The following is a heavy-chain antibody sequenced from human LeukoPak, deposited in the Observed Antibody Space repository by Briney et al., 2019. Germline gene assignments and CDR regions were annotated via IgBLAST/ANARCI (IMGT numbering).Heavy chain of an antibody. CDR3: AREQLVQYYYGMDV. Sequence: ASVTVSCKASGYIFTSYVLHWVRQAPGQRLEWMGWINAGNGNTKYSQKFQGRVTITRDTSASTAYMELSSLRSEDTAVYYCAREQLVQYYYGMDVWGQGTTVTVSS. V-gene: IGHV1-3*01. J-gene: IGHJ6*02. CDR1: GYIFTSYV. CDR2: INAGNGNT. D-gene: IGHD6-13*01.